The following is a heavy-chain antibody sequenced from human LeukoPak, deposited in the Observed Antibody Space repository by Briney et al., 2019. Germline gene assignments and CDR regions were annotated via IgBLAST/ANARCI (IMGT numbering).Heavy chain of an antibody. V-gene: IGHV7-4-1*02. Sequence: ASVKVSCRASGYTFSSYSINWVRQAPGQGLEWMGWINTNTGNPTYAQGFTGRFVFSLDTSVGTAYLQISSLKAEDTAVYYCARVTMLSDRATHADYWGQGTLVTVSS. D-gene: IGHD3-10*02. CDR1: GYTFSSYS. J-gene: IGHJ4*02. CDR3: ARVTMLSDRATHADY. CDR2: INTNTGNP.